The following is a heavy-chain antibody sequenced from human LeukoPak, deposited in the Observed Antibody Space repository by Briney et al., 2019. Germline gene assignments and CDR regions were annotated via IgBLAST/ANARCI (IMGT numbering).Heavy chain of an antibody. V-gene: IGHV3-7*01. CDR3: ARDSYGSGSYPY. CDR2: IKQDGSEK. CDR1: GFTFDDYG. Sequence: GGSLRPSCAASGFTFDDYGMSWVRQAPGKGLEWVANIKQDGSEKYYVDSVKGRFTISRDNAKNSLYLQMNSLRAEDTAVYYCARDSYGSGSYPYWGQGTLVTVSS. J-gene: IGHJ4*02. D-gene: IGHD3-10*01.